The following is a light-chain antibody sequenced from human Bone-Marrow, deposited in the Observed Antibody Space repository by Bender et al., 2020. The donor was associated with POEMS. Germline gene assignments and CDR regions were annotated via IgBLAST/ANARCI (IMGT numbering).Light chain of an antibody. CDR1: SGDVGGYKY. J-gene: IGLJ1*01. V-gene: IGLV2-14*03. CDR3: SSYTSRSTLV. CDR2: DVT. Sequence: QSALTQPASVSGSPGQSITISCTGTSGDVGGYKYVSWYQQHPGKVPKLLIYDVTTRPSGVSNRFSGSKSGNTASLTISGLQAEDEADYYCSSYTSRSTLVFGPGTTVTVL.